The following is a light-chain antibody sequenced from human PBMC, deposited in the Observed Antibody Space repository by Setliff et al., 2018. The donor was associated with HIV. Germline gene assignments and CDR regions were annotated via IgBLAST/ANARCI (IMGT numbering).Light chain of an antibody. CDR3: SSYRNSDPFYG. CDR1: SSDVGGYNF. Sequence: QSVLTQPASVSGSPGQSITISCTGTSSDVGGYNFVSRYQQHPDKAPKVLIYDVTHRPSGVSSRFSGSKSGKTASLTISGLQAEDEADYFCSSYRNSDPFYGVGTGTKV. CDR2: DVT. V-gene: IGLV2-14*03. J-gene: IGLJ1*01.